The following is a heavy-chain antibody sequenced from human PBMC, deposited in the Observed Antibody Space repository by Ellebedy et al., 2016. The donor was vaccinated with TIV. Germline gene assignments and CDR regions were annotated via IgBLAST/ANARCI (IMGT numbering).Heavy chain of an antibody. CDR2: INPNNGGT. Sequence: AASVKVSCKASGYTFTGYYMHWVRQAPGQGLEWMGWINPNNGGTKYVEKFQGRVTMTRDTSISTAYMELSRLRSDDTAVYYCARTYGGSGSYYSYWGQGTLVTVSS. D-gene: IGHD3-10*01. V-gene: IGHV1-2*02. J-gene: IGHJ4*02. CDR1: GYTFTGYY. CDR3: ARTYGGSGSYYSY.